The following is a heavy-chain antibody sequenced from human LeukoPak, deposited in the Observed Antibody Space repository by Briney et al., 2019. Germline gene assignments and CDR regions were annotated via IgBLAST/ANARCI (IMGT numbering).Heavy chain of an antibody. CDR1: GFTFSDYW. D-gene: IGHD5-18*01. CDR2: IHRDGSST. Sequence: GGSLRLSCAASGFTFSDYWMHWVRQAPGKGLVWVSRIHRDGSSTTYADSVKGRFTISRDNAKNTLYLQMNSLRAEDTAMYYCARGAEGYTYGEFDSWGQGTLVTVSS. J-gene: IGHJ5*01. V-gene: IGHV3-74*01. CDR3: ARGAEGYTYGEFDS.